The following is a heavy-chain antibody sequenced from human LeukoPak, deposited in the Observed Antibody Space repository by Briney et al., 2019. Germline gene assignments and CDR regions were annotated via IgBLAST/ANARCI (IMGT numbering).Heavy chain of an antibody. V-gene: IGHV4-34*01. J-gene: IGHJ4*02. CDR1: GGSFSGYY. Sequence: PSETLSLICAVYGGSFSGYYWSWIRQPPGKGLEWIGEINHSGSTNYNPSLKSRVTISVDTSKNQFSLKLSSVTAADTAVYYCARWDLHGSSSAIDYWGQGTLVTVSS. CDR2: INHSGST. CDR3: ARWDLHGSSSAIDY. D-gene: IGHD6-6*01.